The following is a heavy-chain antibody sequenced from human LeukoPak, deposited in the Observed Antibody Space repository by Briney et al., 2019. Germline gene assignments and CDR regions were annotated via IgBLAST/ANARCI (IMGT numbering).Heavy chain of an antibody. V-gene: IGHV3-11*04. J-gene: IGHJ6*03. CDR3: AIALLYSSGWRYYYYMDV. CDR1: GFTFSDYY. CDR2: ISSSGSTI. D-gene: IGHD6-19*01. Sequence: GGSLRLSXAASGFTFSDYYMSWIRQAPGKGLEWVSYISSSGSTIYYADSVKGRFTISRDNAKNSLYLQMNSLRAEDTAVYYCAIALLYSSGWRYYYYMDVWGKGTTVTVSS.